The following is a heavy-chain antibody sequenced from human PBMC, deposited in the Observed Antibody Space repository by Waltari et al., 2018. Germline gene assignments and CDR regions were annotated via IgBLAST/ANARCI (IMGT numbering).Heavy chain of an antibody. J-gene: IGHJ4*02. V-gene: IGHV4-34*01. CDR1: GGSYGGSY. D-gene: IGHD3-10*01. Sequence: QVQLQQWGAVLLKPSETLSLTCAVHGGSYGGSYWSWIRQPPGKGLEWIGEINHSGSTNYNPSLKSRVTISVDTSKNQFSLKLSSVTAADTAVYYCARGELLWFGEFYDYWGQGTLVTVSS. CDR2: INHSGST. CDR3: ARGELLWFGEFYDY.